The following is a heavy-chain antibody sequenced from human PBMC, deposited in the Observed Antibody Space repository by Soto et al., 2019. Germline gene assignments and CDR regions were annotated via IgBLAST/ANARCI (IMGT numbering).Heavy chain of an antibody. CDR1: GFTFGASA. V-gene: IGHV3-73*02. Sequence: EVHLVESGGGLVQPGGSLKLSCAASGFTFGASALHWVRQASGKGLEWLGRIGSRGETYATTYAASVKGRFTSSRDDSKKTAYLQMNSLESEDTAVYYCSSYDSDCFFNCGPGTLVTLSS. CDR2: IGSRGETYAT. CDR3: SSYDSDCFFN. J-gene: IGHJ4*02. D-gene: IGHD3-3*01.